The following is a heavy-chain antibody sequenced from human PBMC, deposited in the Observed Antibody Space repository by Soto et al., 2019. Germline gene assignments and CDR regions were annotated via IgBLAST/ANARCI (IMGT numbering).Heavy chain of an antibody. Sequence: PGGSLRLSCAASGFTFSRYSMNWVRQAPGKGLEWVSSITSSSTYLYYADSVKGRFTISRDDAKNSLYLQMNSLRAEDTAVYYCARDLAAAGYWGQGTLVTVS. D-gene: IGHD6-13*01. CDR1: GFTFSRYS. CDR3: ARDLAAAGY. J-gene: IGHJ4*02. V-gene: IGHV3-21*01. CDR2: ITSSSTYL.